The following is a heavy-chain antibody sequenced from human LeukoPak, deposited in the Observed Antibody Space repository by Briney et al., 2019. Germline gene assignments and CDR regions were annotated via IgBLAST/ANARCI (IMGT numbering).Heavy chain of an antibody. Sequence: GGSLRLSCAASGFTFSSYGMHWVRQAPGKGLEWVAVIWYDGSNKYYADSVKGRFTISRDNSKNTLYLQMNSLRAEDTAVYYCARDGVKRYCSSTSCHYYYYYGMDVWGQGTTVTVSS. CDR1: GFTFSSYG. CDR3: ARDGVKRYCSSTSCHYYYYYGMDV. D-gene: IGHD2-2*01. V-gene: IGHV3-33*01. CDR2: IWYDGSNK. J-gene: IGHJ6*02.